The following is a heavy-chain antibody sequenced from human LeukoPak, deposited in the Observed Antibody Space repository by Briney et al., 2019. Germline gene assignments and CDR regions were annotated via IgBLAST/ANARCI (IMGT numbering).Heavy chain of an antibody. Sequence: ASVKVSCKASGFTFTSSAMQWVRQARGQRLEWIGWIVVGSGNTNYAQKFRKRVTITRDMSTSTAYMELSSLRSEDTAVYYCAVAYDILTGYYTPPFEYWGQGTLVTVSS. D-gene: IGHD3-9*01. CDR1: GFTFTSSA. V-gene: IGHV1-58*02. J-gene: IGHJ4*02. CDR3: AVAYDILTGYYTPPFEY. CDR2: IVVGSGNT.